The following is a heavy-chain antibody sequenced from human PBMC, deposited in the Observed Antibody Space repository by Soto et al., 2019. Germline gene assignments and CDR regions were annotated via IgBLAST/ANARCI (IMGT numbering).Heavy chain of an antibody. Sequence: GGSLRLSCAASGFRFNNYAMSWVRQAPGKGLEWVSAVSASGGTAYYADSVRGRFTISRDRSNNTLYLQVNSLRADDTAVYYCAKGRAVIPAAKFYYGLDVWGQGTTVTVSS. J-gene: IGHJ6*02. CDR2: VSASGGTA. D-gene: IGHD2-2*01. CDR1: GFRFNNYA. CDR3: AKGRAVIPAAKFYYGLDV. V-gene: IGHV3-23*01.